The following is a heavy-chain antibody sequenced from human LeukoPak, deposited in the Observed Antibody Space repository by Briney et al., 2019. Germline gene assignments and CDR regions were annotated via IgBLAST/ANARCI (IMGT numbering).Heavy chain of an antibody. CDR3: ARGRTMVRGVSKRNWMDV. D-gene: IGHD3-10*01. CDR1: GGSFSGYY. V-gene: IGHV4-34*01. Sequence: SETLSLTCAVYGGSFSGYYWSWIRQPPGKGLEWIGEINHSGSTNYNPCLKSRVTISVDTSKNQFSLQLSSVTAADTAVYYCARGRTMVRGVSKRNWMDVWGKGTTVTVSS. CDR2: INHSGST. J-gene: IGHJ6*04.